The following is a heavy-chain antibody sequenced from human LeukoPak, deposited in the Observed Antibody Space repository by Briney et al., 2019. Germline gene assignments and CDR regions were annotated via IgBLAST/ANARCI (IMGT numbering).Heavy chain of an antibody. D-gene: IGHD6-6*01. J-gene: IGHJ6*03. V-gene: IGHV3-48*03. CDR2: ISSSGSTI. CDR1: GFTFSSYE. Sequence: PGGSLRLSCAASGFTFSSYEMNWVRQAPGKGLEWVSYISSSGSTIYYADSVKGRFTISRDNAKNSLYMQMNSLRAEDTAVYYCAREGSEQLVPYYSYYYMDVWSKGTTVTVSS. CDR3: AREGSEQLVPYYSYYYMDV.